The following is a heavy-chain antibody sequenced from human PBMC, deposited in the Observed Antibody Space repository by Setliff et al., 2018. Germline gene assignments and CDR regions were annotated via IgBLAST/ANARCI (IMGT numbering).Heavy chain of an antibody. J-gene: IGHJ4*02. V-gene: IGHV3-73*01. CDR1: GFTFSGSA. CDR2: IRSKAFSYAT. CDR3: TTGYISGYYIGH. D-gene: IGHD6-25*01. Sequence: GGSLRLSCAVSGFTFSGSAVHWVRQASGKGLEWVGRIRSKAFSYATRYTESMKGRFTISRDDSKNTAYLQMNSLKTEDTAVYYCTTGYISGYYIGHWGLGTLVTVS.